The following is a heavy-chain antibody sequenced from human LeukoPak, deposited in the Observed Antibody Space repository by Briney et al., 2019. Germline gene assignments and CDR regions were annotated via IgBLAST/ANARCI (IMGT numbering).Heavy chain of an antibody. Sequence: GGSLRLSCAASGFTFTNYWMNWVRQAPGKGLEWVANIKQDGSEKYYADSVKGRFTISRDNAKNSLYLQLNSLRAEDTAVYYCARDQITMLRGVTIKDYYYYYMDVWGKGTSVTVSS. V-gene: IGHV3-7*01. CDR1: GFTFTNYW. CDR2: IKQDGSEK. CDR3: ARDQITMLRGVTIKDYYYYYMDV. J-gene: IGHJ6*03. D-gene: IGHD3-10*01.